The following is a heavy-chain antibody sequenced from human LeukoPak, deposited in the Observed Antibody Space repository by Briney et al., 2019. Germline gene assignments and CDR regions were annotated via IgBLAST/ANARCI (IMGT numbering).Heavy chain of an antibody. V-gene: IGHV3-74*01. Sequence: GGSLRLSCAASGFTFSSYWMHWVRQAPGKGLVWVSRINSDGSSTSYADSVKGRFTISRDNAKNTLYLQMNSLRAEDTAVYYCARDLGERIAAAGIPPGTNYYYYYYMDVWGKGTTVTVSS. CDR1: GFTFSSYW. D-gene: IGHD6-13*01. CDR2: INSDGSST. CDR3: ARDLGERIAAAGIPPGTNYYYYYYMDV. J-gene: IGHJ6*03.